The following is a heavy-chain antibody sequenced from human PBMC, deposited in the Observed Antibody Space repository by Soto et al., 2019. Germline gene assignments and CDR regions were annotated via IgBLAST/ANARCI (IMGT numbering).Heavy chain of an antibody. CDR2: MNPSNGNA. V-gene: IGHV1-8*01. CDR1: GYTFITYD. D-gene: IGHD3-22*01. CDR3: AALEYYDSSGYYPFDY. Sequence: ASVKVSCKASGYTFITYDINWVRQATGQGLEWMGWMNPSNGNAGYAQKFQGRLTMTRNTSISTAYMELSSLRSDDTAVYYCAALEYYDSSGYYPFDYWGQGTLVTVSS. J-gene: IGHJ4*02.